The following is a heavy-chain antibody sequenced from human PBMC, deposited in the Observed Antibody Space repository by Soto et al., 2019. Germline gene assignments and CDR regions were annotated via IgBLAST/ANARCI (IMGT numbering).Heavy chain of an antibody. CDR2: IYSGGET. CDR1: GFTVGISY. Sequence: SGFTVGISYMTWVRQVPGKGLEWVSIIYSGGETYYAAPVKGRITISRDHSKDTLYLQMNSLKTEDTAVYYCTTGLSNGYYNFDYWGQGTPVTVSS. CDR3: TTGLSNGYYNFDY. J-gene: IGHJ4*02. V-gene: IGHV3-66*01. D-gene: IGHD3-22*01.